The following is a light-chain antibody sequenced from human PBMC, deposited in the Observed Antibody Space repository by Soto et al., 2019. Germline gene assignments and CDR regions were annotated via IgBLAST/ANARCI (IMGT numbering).Light chain of an antibody. J-gene: IGKJ4*01. V-gene: IGKV1-39*01. CDR1: QSISSY. CDR3: QQSYSTPLT. CDR2: STS. Sequence: DIPMTQSPSSLSASVGDRVTITCRPSQSISSYLNWYQQKPGRAPKLLIYSTSSLQSGVPSRFSGSASGTDFTLTISNLQPEDFATYYCQQSYSTPLTFGGGTKVEIK.